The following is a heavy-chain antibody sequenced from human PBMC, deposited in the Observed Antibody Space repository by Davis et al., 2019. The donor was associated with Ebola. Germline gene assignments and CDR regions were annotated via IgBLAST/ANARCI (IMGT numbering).Heavy chain of an antibody. CDR1: GFTFVNHW. CDR2: INHDGTHT. V-gene: IGHV3-74*01. CDR3: VRDRHNSCFDP. J-gene: IGHJ5*02. Sequence: GESLKISCEASGFTFVNHWMHWVRQAPGKGLVWVSYINHDGTHTTYADSVKGRFTISRDNAKNMLYLQMNSLRLEDTAVYYCVRDRHNSCFDPWGQGTLVTVFS.